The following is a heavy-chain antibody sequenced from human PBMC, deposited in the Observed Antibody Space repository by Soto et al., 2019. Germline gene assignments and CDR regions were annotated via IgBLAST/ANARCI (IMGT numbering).Heavy chain of an antibody. CDR2: IYYDGTT. CDR1: SGSISSTIYY. CDR3: ARQGRNTKIVLVKHYAADF. Sequence: PSETLSLTCTVSSGSISSTIYYWAWIRHPPGRGLEWIGAIYYDGTTYYTESLKSRVSISVDTSKNQFSLKVNSVTAADTAVYFCARQGRNTKIVLVKHYAADFWGQGTTVTVSS. J-gene: IGHJ6*02. V-gene: IGHV4-39*01. D-gene: IGHD3-22*01.